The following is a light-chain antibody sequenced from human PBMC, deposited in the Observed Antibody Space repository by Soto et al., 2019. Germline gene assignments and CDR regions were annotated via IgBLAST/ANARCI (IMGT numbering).Light chain of an antibody. CDR3: TSWTTSTTMI. V-gene: IGLV2-14*03. Sequence: QSALTQPASVSGSPGQSITISCTGTSSDIGAYNYVSWYQQHPGKAPKLMIYDVNIRPSGVSNRFSGSKSGNTASLDISGLQAEDEADSYCTSWTTSTTMIFGGGPTVTVL. CDR1: SSDIGAYNY. CDR2: DVN. J-gene: IGLJ2*01.